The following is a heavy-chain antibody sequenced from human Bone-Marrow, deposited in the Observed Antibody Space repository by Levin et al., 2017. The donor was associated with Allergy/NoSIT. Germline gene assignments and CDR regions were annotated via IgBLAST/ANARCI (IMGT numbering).Heavy chain of an antibody. CDR2: IYSVGTT. D-gene: IGHD3-16*01. V-gene: IGHV3-53*01. CDR3: TGGASGVRG. Sequence: GGSLRLSCAVSGFTVSNNYMSWVRQAPGAGLEWVSLIYSVGTTYYADSVKGRFTISRDNPRNTLYLQLNSLRAEDTAVYYGTGGASGVRGGGQGTLVTVSS. CDR1: GFTVSNNY. J-gene: IGHJ4*02.